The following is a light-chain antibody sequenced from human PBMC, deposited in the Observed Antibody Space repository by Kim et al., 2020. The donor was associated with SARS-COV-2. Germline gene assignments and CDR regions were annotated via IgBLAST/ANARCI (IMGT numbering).Light chain of an antibody. V-gene: IGLV2-8*01. CDR2: EVT. Sequence: QSALTQPPSASGSPGQSVNISCTGTSSDFGSYNYVSWYQRHPGKAPKRIIYEVTKRPSGVLDRVYGSKSGNTASLTVSGLQAEDEADYYCASYAGSDYYVFGTGTKVTVL. J-gene: IGLJ1*01. CDR1: SSDFGSYNY. CDR3: ASYAGSDYYV.